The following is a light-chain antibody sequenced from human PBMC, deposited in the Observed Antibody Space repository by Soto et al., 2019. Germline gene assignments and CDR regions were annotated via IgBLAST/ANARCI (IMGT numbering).Light chain of an antibody. CDR1: QSFSSY. Sequence: EIVLTQSPATLSLSPGERATLSCGASQSFSSYLAWYQQKPGLAPRLLIYDASSRATAIPARFSGSGSGTDFTLTVSSLQPEDFAVYCCQHDYNLLTFGGGTKVDIK. CDR2: DAS. CDR3: QHDYNLLT. J-gene: IGKJ4*01. V-gene: IGKV3D-20*01.